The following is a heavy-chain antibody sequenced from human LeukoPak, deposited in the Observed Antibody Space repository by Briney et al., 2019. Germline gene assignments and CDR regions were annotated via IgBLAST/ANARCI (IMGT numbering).Heavy chain of an antibody. CDR2: ISGSGGST. CDR1: GFTFSSYA. D-gene: IGHD3-22*01. J-gene: IGHJ4*02. CDR3: AKQTYYYDSSGETFDY. Sequence: QPGGSLRLSCAASGFTFSSYAMSWVRQAPGKGLECVSAISGSGGSTYYADSVKGRFTISRDNSKNTLYLQMNSLRAEDTAVYYCAKQTYYYDSSGETFDYWGQGTLVTVSS. V-gene: IGHV3-23*01.